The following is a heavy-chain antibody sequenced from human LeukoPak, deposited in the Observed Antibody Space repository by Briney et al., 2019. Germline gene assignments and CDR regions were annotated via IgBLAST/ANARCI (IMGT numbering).Heavy chain of an antibody. CDR2: IYHSGST. D-gene: IGHD4-23*01. Sequence: PSETLSLTCTVSGYSISSGYYWGWIRQPPGKGLEWIGNIYHSGSTYYNPSLKSRVTISVDRSKNQFSLKLSSVTAADTAVYYCAREGASGGNFDYWGQGTLVTVSS. V-gene: IGHV4-38-2*02. CDR1: GYSISSGYY. J-gene: IGHJ4*02. CDR3: AREGASGGNFDY.